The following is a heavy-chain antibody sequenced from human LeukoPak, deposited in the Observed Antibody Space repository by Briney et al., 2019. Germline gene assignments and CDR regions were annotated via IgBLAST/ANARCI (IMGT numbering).Heavy chain of an antibody. V-gene: IGHV3-11*01. CDR2: ISSSGSTI. Sequence: GGSLRLSCAASGFTFSDYYMSWLRQAPGKGLEWVSYISSSGSTIYYADSVKGRFTISRDNAKNSLYLQMNSLRAEDTAVYYCARELRELRFLEWLFNAFDIWGQGTMVTVSS. CDR3: ARELRELRFLEWLFNAFDI. CDR1: GFTFSDYY. D-gene: IGHD3-3*01. J-gene: IGHJ3*02.